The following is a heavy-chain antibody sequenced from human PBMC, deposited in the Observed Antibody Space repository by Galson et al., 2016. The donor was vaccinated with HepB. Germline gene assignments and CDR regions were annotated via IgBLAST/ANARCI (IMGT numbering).Heavy chain of an antibody. Sequence: SLRLSCAASGFTFRNYAMHWVRQAPGKGLEWVAFIPYIESDKDYADSVKGRFTISRDNSKNTLYLQMNSLRAEDTAVYYCAKDLFGSGSFLEYWGQGALVIVSS. V-gene: IGHV3-30*04. CDR1: GFTFRNYA. J-gene: IGHJ4*02. CDR2: IPYIESDK. CDR3: AKDLFGSGSFLEY. D-gene: IGHD1-26*01.